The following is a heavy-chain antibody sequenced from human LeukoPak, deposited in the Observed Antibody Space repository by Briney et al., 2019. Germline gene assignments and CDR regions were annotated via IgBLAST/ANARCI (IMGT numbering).Heavy chain of an antibody. J-gene: IGHJ4*02. D-gene: IGHD3-10*01. CDR3: AREIYYGSGSYYKEAYFDY. Sequence: PVKVSCKASGGTFSSYAISWVRQAPGQGLEWMGRIIPILGIANYAQKFQGRVTITADKSTSTAYMELSSLRSEDTALYYCAREIYYGSGSYYKEAYFDYWGQGTLVTVSS. V-gene: IGHV1-69*04. CDR2: IIPILGIA. CDR1: GGTFSSYA.